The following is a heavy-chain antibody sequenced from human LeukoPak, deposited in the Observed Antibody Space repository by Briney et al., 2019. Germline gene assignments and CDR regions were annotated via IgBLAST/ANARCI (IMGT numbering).Heavy chain of an antibody. CDR3: ARDVSESSSWYRNWFDP. J-gene: IGHJ5*02. CDR2: IYYSGST. CDR1: GGSISSYY. V-gene: IGHV4-59*01. Sequence: PSETLSLTRTVSGGSISSYYWSWIRQPPGKGLEWIGYIYYSGSTNYNPSLKSRVTISVDTSKNQFSLKLSSLTAADTAVYYCARDVSESSSWYRNWFDPWGQGTLVTVSS. D-gene: IGHD6-13*01.